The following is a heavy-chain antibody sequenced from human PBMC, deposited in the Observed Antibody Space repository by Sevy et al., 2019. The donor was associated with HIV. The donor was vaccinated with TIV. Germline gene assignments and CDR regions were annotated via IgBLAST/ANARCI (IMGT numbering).Heavy chain of an antibody. CDR2: IYYNGHI. CDR1: GGSITSLY. D-gene: IGHD1-26*01. CDR3: AGENAWGRGYS. Sequence: SETLSLTCTVSGGSITSLYWNWIRQPPGKGLEWIANIYYNGHINYNPSLNSRVTLSLDTSKNQFSLSLSSVTAADTAMYYCAGENAWGRGYSWGQGTLVTVSS. V-gene: IGHV4-59*08. J-gene: IGHJ4*02.